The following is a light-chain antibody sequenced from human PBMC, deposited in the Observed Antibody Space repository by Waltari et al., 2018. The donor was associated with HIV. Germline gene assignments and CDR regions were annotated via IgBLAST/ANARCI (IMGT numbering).Light chain of an antibody. V-gene: IGLV1-51*01. CDR2: YND. J-gene: IGLJ3*02. Sequence: QSVLTQPPSLSAAPGQKVTISCSGSDSNIGNNFVSWYQQPPGAAPKLRIYYNDSRPSGISDRFSGSTSGTSATLGITGLQAGDEADYYCATWDNNLYVGQVFGGGTKLTVL. CDR3: ATWDNNLYVGQV. CDR1: DSNIGNNF.